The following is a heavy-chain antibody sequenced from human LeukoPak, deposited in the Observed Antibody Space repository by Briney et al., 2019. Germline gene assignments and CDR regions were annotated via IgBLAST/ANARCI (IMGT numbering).Heavy chain of an antibody. V-gene: IGHV3-30*18. J-gene: IGHJ4*02. D-gene: IGHD6-19*01. CDR2: ISYDGSNK. Sequence: PGGSLRLSCVASGFTFSSYGMHWVRQAPGKGLEWVAVISYDGSNKYYADSVKGRFTISRDNSKNTLYLQMNSLRAEDTAVYYCAKDGGYSSGWGSFDYWGQGTLVTVSS. CDR1: GFTFSSYG. CDR3: AKDGGYSSGWGSFDY.